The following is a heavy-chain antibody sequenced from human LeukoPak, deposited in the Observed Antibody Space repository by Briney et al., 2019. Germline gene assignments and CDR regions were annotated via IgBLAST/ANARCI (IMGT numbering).Heavy chain of an antibody. Sequence: ASVKVSCKASGYTFTSDYMHWVRHPHGQGLEWMGIINPSGGSTSYAQKFQGRVTMTRDTSTSTVYMELSSLRSEATAVYYCARAPGSIVVVPAHFDYWRQGTLVTVSS. V-gene: IGHV1-46*01. CDR2: INPSGGST. CDR1: GYTFTSDY. D-gene: IGHD2-2*01. CDR3: ARAPGSIVVVPAHFDY. J-gene: IGHJ4*02.